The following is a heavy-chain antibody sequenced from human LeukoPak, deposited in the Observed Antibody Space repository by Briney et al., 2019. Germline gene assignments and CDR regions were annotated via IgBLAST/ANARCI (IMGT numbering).Heavy chain of an antibody. CDR1: GLTFHDYY. D-gene: IGHD3-22*01. CDR2: ISSASRTI. V-gene: IGHV3-11*01. J-gene: IGHJ4*02. CDR3: ASDSSAWGLFDH. Sequence: GGSLRLSCAASGLTFHDYYMSWIRQAPGKGLEWISYISSASRTIYYTDSVKGRFTISRDDAKNSLYLQMDSLRVDDTAVYYCASDSSAWGLFDHWGQGVLVTVSS.